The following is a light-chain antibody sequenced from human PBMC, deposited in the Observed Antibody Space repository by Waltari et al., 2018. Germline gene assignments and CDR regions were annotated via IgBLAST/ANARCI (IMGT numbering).Light chain of an antibody. J-gene: IGLJ2*01. V-gene: IGLV1-44*01. Sequence: QSVLTQPPSASGTPGQRVTISCSGSSSNIGSNTVNWYQQLPGTAPKLLIYSNNKRSSGVHDRFTGSKSGTSAALAISGLQSDDEADYYCAAWDDSLNGVVFGGGTKLTVL. CDR1: SSNIGSNT. CDR3: AAWDDSLNGVV. CDR2: SNN.